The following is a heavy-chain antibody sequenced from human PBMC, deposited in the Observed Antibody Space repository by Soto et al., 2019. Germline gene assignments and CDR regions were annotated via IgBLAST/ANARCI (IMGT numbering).Heavy chain of an antibody. CDR2: INPNSGDT. Sequence: QVQLVQSGTEVKRPGDSVKASCKASGYTFTGYYVHWVRQAPGQGLEWMGWINPNSGDTYLAQRFQGRVTMNRDTSIGTAYMELRGLTSDDTAEYYCAKGGAIVAAGTRVYLYNAMDVWCQGTTVTVSS. CDR3: AKGGAIVAAGTRVYLYNAMDV. V-gene: IGHV1-2*02. J-gene: IGHJ6*02. CDR1: GYTFTGYY. D-gene: IGHD1-26*01.